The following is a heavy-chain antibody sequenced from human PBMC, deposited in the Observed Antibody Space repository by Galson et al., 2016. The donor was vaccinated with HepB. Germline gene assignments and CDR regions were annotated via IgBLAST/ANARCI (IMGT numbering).Heavy chain of an antibody. CDR2: ISSRSNTI. V-gene: IGHV3-48*02. CDR1: GFTFSGYG. CDR3: ARDRPTMYSNSWAYDYYGMDV. Sequence: SLRLSCAASGFTFSGYGMNWVSQAPGKGLEWISYISSRSNTIYYADSVKCRFPISRDTAKNSLYLQMNSLRDEDTAVYYCARDRPTMYSNSWAYDYYGMDVWGQGTTVTVSS. D-gene: IGHD6-13*01. J-gene: IGHJ6*01.